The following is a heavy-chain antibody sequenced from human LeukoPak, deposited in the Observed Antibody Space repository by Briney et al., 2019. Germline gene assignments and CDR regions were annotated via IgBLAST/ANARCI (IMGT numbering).Heavy chain of an antibody. Sequence: LSLTCAVYGGSFSGYYWSWIRQPPGKGLEWVSSISSISTYRYYADSVKGRFTISRDNAKNSLYLQMNSLRAEDTAVYYCARDLAVPGIPDYWGQGTLVTVSS. CDR2: ISSISTYR. CDR1: GGSFSGYY. D-gene: IGHD6-19*01. CDR3: ARDLAVPGIPDY. J-gene: IGHJ4*02. V-gene: IGHV3-11*06.